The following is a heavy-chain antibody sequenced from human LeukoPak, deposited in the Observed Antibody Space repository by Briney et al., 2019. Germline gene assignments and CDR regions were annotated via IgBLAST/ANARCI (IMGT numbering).Heavy chain of an antibody. J-gene: IGHJ4*02. D-gene: IGHD1-26*01. Sequence: PGRSLRLSCAASGFTLSHYAMHWVRQAPGKGLEWVAVISYDGTNKYYADSVKGRFTISRDNSKNTLYLQMNSLRAEDTAVYYCARARNGTLKYWGQGTLGAVSS. CDR3: ARARNGTLKY. CDR2: ISYDGTNK. V-gene: IGHV3-30*01. CDR1: GFTLSHYA.